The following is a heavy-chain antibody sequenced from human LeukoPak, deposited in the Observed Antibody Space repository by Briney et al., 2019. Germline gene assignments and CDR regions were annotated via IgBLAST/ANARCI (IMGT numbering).Heavy chain of an antibody. V-gene: IGHV3-21*01. CDR2: ISSSSSYI. CDR1: GFTFDDYA. Sequence: GGSLRLSCAASGFTFDDYAMSWVRQAPGKGLEWVSSISSSSSYIHYADSVKGRFTISRDNAKNSLFLQMSSLRAEDTAVYYCAGINDYGDPTGAFDIWGQGTMVTVSS. CDR3: AGINDYGDPTGAFDI. D-gene: IGHD4-17*01. J-gene: IGHJ3*02.